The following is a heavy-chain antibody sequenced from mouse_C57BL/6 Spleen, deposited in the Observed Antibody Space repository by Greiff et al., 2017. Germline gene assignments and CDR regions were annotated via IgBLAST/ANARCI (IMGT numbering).Heavy chain of an antibody. CDR1: GFTFSDYG. J-gene: IGHJ4*01. CDR3: ARDYYGSSSYYAMDY. Sequence: EVQLVESGGGLVKPGGSLKLSCAASGFTFSDYGMHWVRQAPEKGLEWVAYISSGSSTIYYADTVKGRFTISRDNAKNTLFLQMTSLRSEDTAMFYCARDYYGSSSYYAMDYWGQGTSVTVSS. CDR2: ISSGSSTI. D-gene: IGHD1-1*01. V-gene: IGHV5-17*01.